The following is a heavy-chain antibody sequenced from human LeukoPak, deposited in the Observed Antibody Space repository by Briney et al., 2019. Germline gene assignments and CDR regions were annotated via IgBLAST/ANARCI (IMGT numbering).Heavy chain of an antibody. D-gene: IGHD4-23*01. J-gene: IGHJ4*02. CDR3: ARDYGGTYYFDY. V-gene: IGHV3-23*01. Sequence: GGSLRLSYAASGFTFSSYAMSWVRQAPGKGLEWVSAISGSGGSTYYADSVKGRFTISRDNSKNTLYLQMNSLRAEDTAVYYCARDYGGTYYFDYWGQGTLVTVSS. CDR1: GFTFSSYA. CDR2: ISGSGGST.